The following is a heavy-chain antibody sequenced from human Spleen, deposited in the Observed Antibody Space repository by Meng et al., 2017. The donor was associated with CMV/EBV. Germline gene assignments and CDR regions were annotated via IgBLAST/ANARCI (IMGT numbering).Heavy chain of an antibody. J-gene: IGHJ5*02. Sequence: YTFTSYYMHCVRQAPGQGLEWMAILNPSGGSTSYAQKFQGRVTMTRDTSTSTVYMELSSLRSEDTAVYYCARGYIVVVPAAESWFDPWGQGTLVTVSS. CDR2: LNPSGGST. V-gene: IGHV1-46*01. CDR3: ARGYIVVVPAAESWFDP. D-gene: IGHD2-2*01. CDR1: YTFTSYY.